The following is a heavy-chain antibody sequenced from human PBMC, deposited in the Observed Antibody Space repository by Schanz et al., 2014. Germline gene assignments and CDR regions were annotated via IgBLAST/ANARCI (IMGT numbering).Heavy chain of an antibody. J-gene: IGHJ3*02. Sequence: VQMVESGGGVVQPGRSLRLSCAASGFTLSSYWMHWVRQVPGKGLEWVSCTNGDGTNAKYADSVKGRFTISRDNAKKTLSLQMISLRAEDTAIYFCTRSYYDFSWGSYRFRAFDTWGQGTTVIVSS. V-gene: IGHV3-74*02. D-gene: IGHD3-16*02. CDR3: TRSYYDFSWGSYRFRAFDT. CDR1: GFTLSSYW. CDR2: TNGDGTNA.